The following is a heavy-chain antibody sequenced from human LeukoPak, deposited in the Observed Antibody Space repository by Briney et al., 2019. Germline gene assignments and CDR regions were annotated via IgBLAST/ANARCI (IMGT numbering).Heavy chain of an antibody. D-gene: IGHD6-19*01. CDR2: ISYDGSNK. J-gene: IGHJ4*02. CDR3: AKDLRTIVAVAGTLDY. V-gene: IGHV3-30*18. CDR1: GFTFSSHG. Sequence: PGRSLRLSCAASGFTFSSHGMHWVRQAPGKGLEWVAVISYDGSNKYYVDSVKGRFTISRDNSKNTLYLQMNSLRAEDTAVYYCAKDLRTIVAVAGTLDYWGQGTLVTVSS.